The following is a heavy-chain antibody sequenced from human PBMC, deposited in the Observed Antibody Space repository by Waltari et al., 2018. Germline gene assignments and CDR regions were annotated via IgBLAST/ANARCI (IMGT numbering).Heavy chain of an antibody. CDR3: AREYYDSSGYYFGSD. CDR1: GFTVSSNY. J-gene: IGHJ3*01. Sequence: EVQLVETGGGLIQPGGSLRLSCAASGFTVSSNYMSWVRQAPGKGLEWGSVIYGGGITYYADSVKGRFTISRDNSKNTLYLQMNSLRAEDTAVYYCAREYYDSSGYYFGSDWGQGTMVTVSS. D-gene: IGHD3-22*01. V-gene: IGHV3-53*02. CDR2: IYGGGIT.